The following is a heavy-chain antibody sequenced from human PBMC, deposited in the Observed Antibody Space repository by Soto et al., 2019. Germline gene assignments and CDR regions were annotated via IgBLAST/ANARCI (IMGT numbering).Heavy chain of an antibody. Sequence: SVKVSCKASGCTFRSYAISWVRQAPGQGLEWMGGIIPIFGTANYAQKFQGRVTITADESTSTAYMELSSLRSEDTAVYYCARVRGNCISTSCPGPWGQGTLVTSPQ. V-gene: IGHV1-69*13. CDR2: IIPIFGTA. J-gene: IGHJ5*02. D-gene: IGHD2-2*01. CDR1: GCTFRSYA. CDR3: ARVRGNCISTSCPGP.